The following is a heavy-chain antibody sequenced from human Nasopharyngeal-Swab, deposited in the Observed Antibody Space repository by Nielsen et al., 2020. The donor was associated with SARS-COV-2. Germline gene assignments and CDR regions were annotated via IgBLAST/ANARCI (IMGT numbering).Heavy chain of an antibody. Sequence: SETLSLTCTVSGGSISSSSYYWGWIRQPPGKGLEWIGEINHSGSTKYNPSLKSRVTISVDTSKNQFSLKLSSVTAADTAVYYCARATVGAPLRPYYFDYWGQGTLVTVSS. J-gene: IGHJ4*02. CDR1: GGSISSSSYY. CDR3: ARATVGAPLRPYYFDY. V-gene: IGHV4-39*07. CDR2: INHSGST. D-gene: IGHD1-26*01.